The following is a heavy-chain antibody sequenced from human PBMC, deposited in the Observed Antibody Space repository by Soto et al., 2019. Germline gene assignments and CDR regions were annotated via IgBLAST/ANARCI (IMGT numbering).Heavy chain of an antibody. CDR3: ARDRGVAALRTLDY. J-gene: IGHJ4*02. V-gene: IGHV3-30-3*01. CDR1: GFTFSSYA. D-gene: IGHD6-13*01. CDR2: ISYDGSNK. Sequence: RRLSCAASGFTFSSYAMHWVRQAPGKGLEWVAVISYDGSNKYYADSVKGRFTISRDNSKNTLYLQMNSLRAGDTAVYYCARDRGVAALRTLDYWGQGTLVTVSS.